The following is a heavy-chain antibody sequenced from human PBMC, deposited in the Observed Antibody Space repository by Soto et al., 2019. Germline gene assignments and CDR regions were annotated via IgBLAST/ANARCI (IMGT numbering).Heavy chain of an antibody. CDR1: GFTFSSYG. V-gene: IGHV3-33*01. CDR3: ARIGGAYGSGRNGMDV. J-gene: IGHJ6*02. Sequence: GGSLRLSCAASGFTFSSYGMHWVRQAPGKGLEWVAVIWYDGSNKYYADSVKGRFTISRDNSENTLYLQTNSLRAEDTAVYYCARIGGAYGSGRNGMDVWGQGTTVTVSS. D-gene: IGHD3-10*01. CDR2: IWYDGSNK.